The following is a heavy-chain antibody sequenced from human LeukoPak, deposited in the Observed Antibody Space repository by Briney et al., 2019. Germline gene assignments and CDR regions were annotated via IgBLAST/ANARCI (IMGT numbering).Heavy chain of an antibody. CDR1: GDSISRSTYY. J-gene: IGHJ4*02. V-gene: IGHV4-39*02. D-gene: IGHD6-25*01. CDR3: ARSSGTGTFSY. Sequence: PSETLSLTCTVSGDSISRSTYYWAWIRQPPGKGLEWIGSVYYGRSPYFNPSLESRATISVDTSKNHFSLEMSSVTAADTAVYHCARSSGTGTFSYWGQGTLVTVSS. CDR2: VYYGRSP.